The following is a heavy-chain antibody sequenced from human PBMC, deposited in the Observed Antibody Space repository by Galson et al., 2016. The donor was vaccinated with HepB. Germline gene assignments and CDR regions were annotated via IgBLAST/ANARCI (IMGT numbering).Heavy chain of an antibody. J-gene: IGHJ6*02. Sequence: SVKVSCKASGYTFTTYGISWVRQAPGQGLEWMRWISAYNGNTNSAQKLQGRVTMTTDTSTSTAYMELRSLRSDDTAAYYCARDPRKIRYQLLEIYYYYYAMDVWGQGTTVTVSS. CDR1: GYTFTTYG. V-gene: IGHV1-18*01. D-gene: IGHD2-2*01. CDR2: ISAYNGNT. CDR3: ARDPRKIRYQLLEIYYYYYAMDV.